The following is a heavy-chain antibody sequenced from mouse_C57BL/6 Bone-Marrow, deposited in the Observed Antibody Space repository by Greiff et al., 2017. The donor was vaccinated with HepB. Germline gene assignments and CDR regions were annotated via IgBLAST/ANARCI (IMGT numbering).Heavy chain of an antibody. Sequence: VQLQQPGAELVKPGASVKLSCKASGYTFTSYWMHWVKQRLGQCLEWIGMIHPNSGSTNYNEKFKSKATLTVDKSSSTAYMQLSSLTSEDSAVYYCARHYSNPWFAYWGQGTLVTVSA. CDR1: GYTFTSYW. CDR2: IHPNSGST. CDR3: ARHYSNPWFAY. D-gene: IGHD2-5*01. V-gene: IGHV1-64*01. J-gene: IGHJ3*01.